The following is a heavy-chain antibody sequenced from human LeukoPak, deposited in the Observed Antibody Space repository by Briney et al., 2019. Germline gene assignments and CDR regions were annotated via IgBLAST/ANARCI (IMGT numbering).Heavy chain of an antibody. CDR1: GFTFSSYC. V-gene: IGHV3-21*01. Sequence: GGSLRLSCAASGFTFSSYCMDWVRQTPGKGLEWVSSISSSGSYIYYADSVKGRFTISRDNAKNSLYLQMNSLRAEDTAVYYCAREGNTYYYYYYMDVWGKGTTVTVSS. J-gene: IGHJ6*03. D-gene: IGHD4-23*01. CDR2: ISSSGSYI. CDR3: AREGNTYYYYYYMDV.